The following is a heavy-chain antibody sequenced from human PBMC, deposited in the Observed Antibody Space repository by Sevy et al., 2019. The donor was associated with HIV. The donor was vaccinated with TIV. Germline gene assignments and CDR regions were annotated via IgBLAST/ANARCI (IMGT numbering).Heavy chain of an antibody. CDR1: GFTFSDYY. CDR2: ISSSGSTI. D-gene: IGHD6-19*01. J-gene: IGHJ4*02. V-gene: IGHV3-11*01. CDR3: AGDPIGWSQFDY. Sequence: GGSLRLSCAVSGFTFSDYYMTWIRQAPGKGLEWVSYISSSGSTISYADSVKGRFTISRDNAKNSLFLQMNSLRAEDTAVYYCAGDPIGWSQFDYWGQGTLVTVSS.